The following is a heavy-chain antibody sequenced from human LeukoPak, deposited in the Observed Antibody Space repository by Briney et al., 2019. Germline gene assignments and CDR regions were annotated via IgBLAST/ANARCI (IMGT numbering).Heavy chain of an antibody. CDR2: VTDSGDDT. Sequence: GGSLRLSCAASGFTFSSYAMSWVRQAPGKGLEWVSAVTDSGDDTYSADSVKGRFTISRDNSKNTLYLQMNSPRAEDTAVYFCAKGSAAGRPYYFDYWGQGALVTVSS. CDR1: GFTFSSYA. D-gene: IGHD6-25*01. CDR3: AKGSAAGRPYYFDY. V-gene: IGHV3-23*01. J-gene: IGHJ4*02.